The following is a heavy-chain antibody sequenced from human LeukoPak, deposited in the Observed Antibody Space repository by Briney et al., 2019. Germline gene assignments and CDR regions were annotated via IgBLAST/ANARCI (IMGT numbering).Heavy chain of an antibody. CDR1: GFTFSSYA. Sequence: GGSLRLSCAASGFTFSSYAMSWVRQAPGKGLEWVSAISGSGGSTYYADSVKGRFTISRDNSKNTLYLQMNSLRAEDTAVYYCARATPGDFWSGPAGYYWGQGTLVTVSS. CDR2: ISGSGGST. CDR3: ARATPGDFWSGPAGYY. V-gene: IGHV3-23*01. J-gene: IGHJ4*02. D-gene: IGHD3-3*01.